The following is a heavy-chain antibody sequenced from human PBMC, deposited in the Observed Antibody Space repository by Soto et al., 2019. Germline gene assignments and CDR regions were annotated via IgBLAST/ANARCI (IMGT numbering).Heavy chain of an antibody. CDR2: IHPNDGRT. V-gene: IGHV1-46*02. J-gene: IGHJ4*02. D-gene: IGHD7-27*01. Sequence: QVHLEQSGAEVKRPGASVIISCRASGYSFNNYYIYWVRQAPGQGLEWMGIIHPNDGRTFYAQSFQGRVTMTRDASTSTVFMDLSSLRSDDTAVYYCARALTEFDYWGPGTRVTVSS. CDR1: GYSFNNYY. CDR3: ARALTEFDY.